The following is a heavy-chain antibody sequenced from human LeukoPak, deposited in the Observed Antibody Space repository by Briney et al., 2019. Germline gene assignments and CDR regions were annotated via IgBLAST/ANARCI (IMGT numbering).Heavy chain of an antibody. CDR3: ARDLAPGGCGETGAFDC. CDR1: GGTFSSYA. CDR2: IIPIFGTA. D-gene: IGHD4-23*01. V-gene: IGHV1-69*13. Sequence: SVKVSRKSSGGTFSSYAISWVRQAPGQGLEWMGGIIPIFGTANYAQKFQGRVTITADESTSTAYMELSSLRSEATAVYYYARDLAPGGCGETGAFDCWGQGALVTLSP. J-gene: IGHJ4*02.